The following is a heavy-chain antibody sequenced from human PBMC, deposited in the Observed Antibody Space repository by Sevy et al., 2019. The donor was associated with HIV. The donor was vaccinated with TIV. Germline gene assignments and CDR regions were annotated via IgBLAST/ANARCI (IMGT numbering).Heavy chain of an antibody. Sequence: SETLSLTCTVSGGSISSSSYYWGWIRQPPGKGLEWIGNIYYSGSSYYNPSLNSRVPISVVTSKNPFSLKLTSVTAADTAVYYCAGFEYGDYTNLFDPWGQGTLVTVSS. CDR2: IYYSGSS. CDR3: AGFEYGDYTNLFDP. J-gene: IGHJ5*02. CDR1: GGSISSSSYY. V-gene: IGHV4-39*01. D-gene: IGHD4-17*01.